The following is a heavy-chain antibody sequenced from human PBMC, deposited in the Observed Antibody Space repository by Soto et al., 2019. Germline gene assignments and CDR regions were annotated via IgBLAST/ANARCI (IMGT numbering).Heavy chain of an antibody. CDR2: IYHSGST. CDR3: ARGIVVAPSRFDP. D-gene: IGHD2-21*01. J-gene: IGHJ5*02. V-gene: IGHV4-59*01. CDR1: GGSISSYY. Sequence: SETLSLTCTVSGGSISSYYWSWIRQPPGKGLEWIGYIYHSGSTNYNPSIKSRVTISVDTSKNQFSLKLSSVTAADTAVYYYARGIVVAPSRFDPWGQGTLVTVSS.